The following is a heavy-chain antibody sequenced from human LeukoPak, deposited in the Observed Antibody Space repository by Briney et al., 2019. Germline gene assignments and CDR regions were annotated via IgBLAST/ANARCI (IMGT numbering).Heavy chain of an antibody. D-gene: IGHD3-22*01. V-gene: IGHV4-59*01. Sequence: SETLSLTCADYLESFSGYYGSWIRQPPGKGLEWGGYIYYSGSANYNPSLKSRVNISVDTSKNQFSLKLRSATAADTAVYYCARVGYYDSSGYYWGIARYKSHYYYMDVWGKGNTVTMSS. CDR3: ARVGYYDSSGYYWGIARYKSHYYYMDV. CDR1: LESFSGYY. CDR2: IYYSGSA. J-gene: IGHJ6*03.